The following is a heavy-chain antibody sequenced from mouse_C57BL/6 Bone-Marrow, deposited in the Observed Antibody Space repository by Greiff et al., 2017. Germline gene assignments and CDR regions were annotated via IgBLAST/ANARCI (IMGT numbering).Heavy chain of an antibody. CDR3: ARSGGGNFFDY. CDR2: IYPGDGDT. CDR1: GYAFSSYW. J-gene: IGHJ2*01. V-gene: IGHV1-80*01. D-gene: IGHD1-1*02. Sequence: QVQLQQSGAELVKPGASVKMSCKASGYAFSSYWMHWVKQRPGKGLEWIGQIYPGDGDTNYNRKFKGKATLTADKSSNTAYMQLSSLTSEDSAVYYCARSGGGNFFDYWGQGTTLTVSS.